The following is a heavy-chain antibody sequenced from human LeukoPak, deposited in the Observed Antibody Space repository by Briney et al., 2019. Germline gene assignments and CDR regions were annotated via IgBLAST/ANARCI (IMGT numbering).Heavy chain of an antibody. D-gene: IGHD2/OR15-2a*01. V-gene: IGHV3-7*01. CDR1: GFTFRSNW. Sequence: GGSLRLSCAASGFTFRSNWMSWVRQAPGKGLEWVANIKEDGGEKYYVDSVKGRFTISRDNAKSVLYLQMNSLRAEETAVYYCARRTSYLAFDIWGQGTMVTVSS. CDR2: IKEDGGEK. CDR3: ARRTSYLAFDI. J-gene: IGHJ3*02.